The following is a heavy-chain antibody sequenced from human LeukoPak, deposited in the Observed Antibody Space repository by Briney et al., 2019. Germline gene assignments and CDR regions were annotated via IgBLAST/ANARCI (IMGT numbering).Heavy chain of an antibody. Sequence: SETLSLTCVVYGGSFSGYYWSWIRQPPGKGLEWIGEINHSGSTNYNPSLKSRVTISVDTSKNQFSLKLSSVTAADTAVYYCARGPGYCSSTSCHTTNDYWGQGTLVTVSS. D-gene: IGHD2-2*02. J-gene: IGHJ4*02. V-gene: IGHV4-34*01. CDR3: ARGPGYCSSTSCHTTNDY. CDR2: INHSGST. CDR1: GGSFSGYY.